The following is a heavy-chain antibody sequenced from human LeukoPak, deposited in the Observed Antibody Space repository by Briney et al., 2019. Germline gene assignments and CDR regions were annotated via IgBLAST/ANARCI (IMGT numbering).Heavy chain of an antibody. V-gene: IGHV3-15*01. Sequence: GRSLRLSCAASGFTFSSYAMHWVRQAPGKGLEWVGRIKSKTDGGTTDYAAPVKGRFTISRDDSNNTLYLQMNSLKTEDTAVYYCTTDLSHYYDSSGPRDYWGQGTLVTVSS. J-gene: IGHJ4*02. CDR1: GFTFSSYA. CDR3: TTDLSHYYDSSGPRDY. CDR2: IKSKTDGGTT. D-gene: IGHD3-22*01.